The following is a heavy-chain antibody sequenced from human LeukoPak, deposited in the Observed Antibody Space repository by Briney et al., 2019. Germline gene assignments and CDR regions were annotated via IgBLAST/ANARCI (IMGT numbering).Heavy chain of an antibody. J-gene: IGHJ6*03. V-gene: IGHV4-39*07. CDR3: ARVADYDWPRGYYYYMDV. Sequence: SETLSLTCTVSGGSISSSSYYWGWIRQPPGKGLEWIGNIYYSGSTYYNPSLKSRVTISIDTSENQFSLKLSSVTAADTAVYYCARVADYDWPRGYYYYMDVWGKGTTVTVSS. CDR2: IYYSGST. D-gene: IGHD3-16*01. CDR1: GGSISSSSYY.